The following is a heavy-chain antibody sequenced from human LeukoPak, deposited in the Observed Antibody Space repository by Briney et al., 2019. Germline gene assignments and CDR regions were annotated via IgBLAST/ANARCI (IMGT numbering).Heavy chain of an antibody. D-gene: IGHD3-22*01. V-gene: IGHV1-69*13. J-gene: IGHJ4*02. CDR1: GGTFSSYA. Sequence: SVKVSCKASGGTFSSYAISWVRQAPGQGLEWMGGIIPIFGTANYAQKFQGRVTITADESASTAYMELSSLRSEDTAVYYCARVDYYDSSGLPNYWGQGTLVTVSS. CDR2: IIPIFGTA. CDR3: ARVDYYDSSGLPNY.